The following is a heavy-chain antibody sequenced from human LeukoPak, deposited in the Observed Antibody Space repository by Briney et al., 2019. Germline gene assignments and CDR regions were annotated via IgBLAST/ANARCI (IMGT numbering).Heavy chain of an antibody. J-gene: IGHJ4*02. CDR1: GYTFISCA. CDR3: AIHPSDSSGYFSY. V-gene: IGHV7-4-1*02. D-gene: IGHD3-22*01. CDR2: IDTKTGNP. Sequence: ASVKVSCEASGYTFISCAINWVRQAPGQGLEYMGWIDTKTGNPTYAQGFTGRFVFSLDTSVSTAYLQISSLKAEDTAVYYCAIHPSDSSGYFSYWGQGALVTVSS.